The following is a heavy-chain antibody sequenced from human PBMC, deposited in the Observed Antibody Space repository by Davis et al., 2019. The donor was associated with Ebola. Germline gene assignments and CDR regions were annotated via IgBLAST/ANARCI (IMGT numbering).Heavy chain of an antibody. J-gene: IGHJ4*02. V-gene: IGHV1-18*04. Sequence: AASVKVSCKASGYTFSNYGITWVRQAPGQGLESMGWISAYNGDTNFTQKLQGRVTMTTDTSTSTAYMELRSLTYYDTAVYYCVRSLGYCTSITCYLLHFGYWGQGTLVTVSS. CDR1: GYTFSNYG. D-gene: IGHD2-2*01. CDR2: ISAYNGDT. CDR3: VRSLGYCTSITCYLLHFGY.